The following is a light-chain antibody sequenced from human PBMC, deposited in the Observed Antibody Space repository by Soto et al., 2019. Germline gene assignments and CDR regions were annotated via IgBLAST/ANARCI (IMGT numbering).Light chain of an antibody. CDR2: GAS. CDR1: QSVRSNY. V-gene: IGKV3-20*01. J-gene: IGKJ1*01. Sequence: EIVLTQSPGTLSLSPGERATLSCRASQSVRSNYLAWYQQKPGQAPSLLIYGASSRATGIPDRFSGSGSGTDFTLTISRLEPEDFAVYYCQQYGSSSWTFGQGTKVEIK. CDR3: QQYGSSSWT.